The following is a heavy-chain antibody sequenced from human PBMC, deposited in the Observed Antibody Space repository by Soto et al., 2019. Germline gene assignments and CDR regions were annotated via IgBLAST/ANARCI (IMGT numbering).Heavy chain of an antibody. CDR2: TYYRSKWTN. V-gene: IGHV6-1*01. Sequence: SQTLSLTCALSGDSVSSNSAAWNWIRQSPSRGLECLGRTYYRSKWTNDYAVSVKSRITINPDTSKNQFSLQLNSVTPEVTAVYYCASAGVGITGTLIQKYYFDYWGQGTLVTVSS. CDR1: GDSVSSNSAA. D-gene: IGHD1-20*01. CDR3: ASAGVGITGTLIQKYYFDY. J-gene: IGHJ4*02.